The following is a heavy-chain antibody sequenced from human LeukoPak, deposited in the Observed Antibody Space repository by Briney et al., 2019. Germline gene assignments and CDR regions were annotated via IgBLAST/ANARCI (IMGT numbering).Heavy chain of an antibody. CDR2: IYYSGST. J-gene: IGHJ4*02. CDR1: GGSLSSYY. Sequence: SETLSLTCSVSGGSLSSYYWSWIRQPPGKGLEWIGYIYYSGSTNYNPSLKSRVTISVDTSKNQFSLKLSSVTAADTAVYYCAREVGYSYGYFDYWGQGTLVTVSS. V-gene: IGHV4-59*01. D-gene: IGHD5-18*01. CDR3: AREVGYSYGYFDY.